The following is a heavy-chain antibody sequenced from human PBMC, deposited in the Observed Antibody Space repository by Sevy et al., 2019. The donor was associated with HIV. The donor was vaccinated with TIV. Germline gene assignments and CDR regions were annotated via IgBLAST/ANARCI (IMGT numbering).Heavy chain of an antibody. CDR2: LSFGCGEI. D-gene: IGHD2-8*01. CDR3: AREGCTKPHDY. V-gene: IGHV3-23*01. CDR1: GFTFSKYS. Sequence: GGSLRLSCAASGFTFSKYSMSWVRQPPGKGLEWVSTLSFGCGEINYAHSVKGRFSISRDNSKSSVYLKMNNLRPEDTAVYYCAREGCTKPHDYWGQGTLVTVSS. J-gene: IGHJ4*02.